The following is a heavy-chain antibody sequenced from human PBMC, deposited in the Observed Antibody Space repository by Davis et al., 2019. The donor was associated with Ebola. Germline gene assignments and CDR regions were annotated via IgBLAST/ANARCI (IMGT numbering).Heavy chain of an antibody. Sequence: GGSLRLSCAASGFIFRDYDMSWIRQAPGKGLEWISNISPSSTYTHYADSVKGRFTISRDNSKNTLYLQMNSLRAEDTAVYYCAKDSYVGSGGYYYYGMDVWGQGTTVTVSS. V-gene: IGHV3-11*05. J-gene: IGHJ6*02. CDR3: AKDSYVGSGGYYYYGMDV. CDR2: ISPSSTYT. CDR1: GFIFRDYD. D-gene: IGHD3-10*01.